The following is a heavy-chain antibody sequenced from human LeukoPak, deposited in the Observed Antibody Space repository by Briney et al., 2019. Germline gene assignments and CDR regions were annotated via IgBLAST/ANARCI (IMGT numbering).Heavy chain of an antibody. J-gene: IGHJ4*02. D-gene: IGHD5-18*01. Sequence: SETLSLTCTVSGDSISSVYYWGWIRQPPGKGLEWIGSIHHSGSTYYNPSLKRRVTISLDTSKNQLSLKLSSVTAADTAVYYCARVIGGYSYGEDYWGQGTLVTVSS. CDR3: ARVIGGYSYGEDY. CDR1: GDSISSVYY. CDR2: IHHSGST. V-gene: IGHV4-38-2*02.